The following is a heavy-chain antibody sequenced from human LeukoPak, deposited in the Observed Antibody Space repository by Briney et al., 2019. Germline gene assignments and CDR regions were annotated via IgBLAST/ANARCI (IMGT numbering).Heavy chain of an antibody. CDR1: GGPISSYY. D-gene: IGHD2-2*01. J-gene: IGHJ3*02. CDR3: AKSVVDDAFDI. CDR2: IYYSGST. V-gene: IGHV4-59*01. Sequence: PSETLSLTCTVSGGPISSYYWSWIRQPPGKGLEWIGYIYYSGSTNYNPSLKSRVTISVDTSKNQFSLKLSSVTAADTAVYYCAKSVVDDAFDIWGQGTMVTVSS.